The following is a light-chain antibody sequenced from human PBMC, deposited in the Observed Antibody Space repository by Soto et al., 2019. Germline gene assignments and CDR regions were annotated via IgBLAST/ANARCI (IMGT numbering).Light chain of an antibody. V-gene: IGKV3-15*01. Sequence: EIVLTQSPGTLSLSPGERATLSCRASQSVSSSYLAWYQQKPGQAPRLLIYGASTRATGVPGRFSGSGSRTEFTLTFSSLQSEDFAVYYCQQYNDWWTYGQGTKVDIK. CDR2: GAS. CDR1: QSVSSSY. CDR3: QQYNDWWT. J-gene: IGKJ1*01.